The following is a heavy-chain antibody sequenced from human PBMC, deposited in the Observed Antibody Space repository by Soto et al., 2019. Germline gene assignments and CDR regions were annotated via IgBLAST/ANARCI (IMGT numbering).Heavy chain of an antibody. CDR3: ARDSAGGFAGYYYDSSARAFDI. V-gene: IGHV1-18*01. CDR2: ISAYNGNT. J-gene: IGHJ3*02. Sequence: QVQLVQSGAEVKKPGASVKVSCKASGYTFTSYGISWVRQAPGQGLEWMGWISAYNGNTNYAQKLQGRVTMTTDTSTSTAYMELRSLRSDDTAVYYCARDSAGGFAGYYYDSSARAFDIWGQGTMVTVSS. D-gene: IGHD3-22*01. CDR1: GYTFTSYG.